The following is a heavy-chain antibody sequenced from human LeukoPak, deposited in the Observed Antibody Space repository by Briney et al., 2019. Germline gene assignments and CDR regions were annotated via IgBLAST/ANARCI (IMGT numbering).Heavy chain of an antibody. CDR2: IYYSGST. V-gene: IGHV4-31*03. D-gene: IGHD2-21*02. Sequence: ASETLSLTCTVSGGSISSGGYYWSWIRQHPGKGLEWIGYIYYSGSTYYNPSLKSRVTISVDTSKNQFSLKLSSVTAADTAVYYCARVRGEKHIVVVTAMYYFDYWGQGTLVTVSS. CDR1: GGSISSGGYY. CDR3: ARVRGEKHIVVVTAMYYFDY. J-gene: IGHJ4*02.